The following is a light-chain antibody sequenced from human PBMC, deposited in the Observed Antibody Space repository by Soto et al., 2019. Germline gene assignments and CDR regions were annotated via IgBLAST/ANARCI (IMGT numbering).Light chain of an antibody. J-gene: IGLJ1*01. CDR2: QDS. V-gene: IGLV3-1*01. CDR1: KLGDKY. Sequence: SYDLTQPPSVSVSPGQTAIITCSGDKLGDKYACWYQQKPGQSPVLVIYQDSKRPSGIPERFSGSNSGNTATLTISGTQAMDEADYYCQAWDSSTASYVFGTGTKVTVL. CDR3: QAWDSSTASYV.